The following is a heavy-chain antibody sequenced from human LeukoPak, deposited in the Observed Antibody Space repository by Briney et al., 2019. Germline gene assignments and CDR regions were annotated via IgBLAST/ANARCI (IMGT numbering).Heavy chain of an antibody. CDR2: INHSGST. J-gene: IGHJ4*02. CDR1: GASFSGYY. Sequence: SETLSLTCAVYGASFSGYYWSWIRQPPGKGLEWIGEINHSGSTNYNPSLKSRVTISVDTSKNQFSLKLSSVTAADTAVYYCARGIYYGSGSYPPPSDYWGQGTLVTVSS. CDR3: ARGIYYGSGSYPPPSDY. V-gene: IGHV4-34*01. D-gene: IGHD3-10*01.